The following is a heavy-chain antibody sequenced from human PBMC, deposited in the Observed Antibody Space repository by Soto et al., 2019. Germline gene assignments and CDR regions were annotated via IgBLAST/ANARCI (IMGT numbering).Heavy chain of an antibody. CDR1: GFTFSAYE. CDR3: ARDLGVVDASLI. D-gene: IGHD3-16*01. Sequence: PGGSLRLSCAASGFTFSAYEMNWVRQAPGKGLQWVSYISSTGRTTYYADSVKGRFTISRDNTKNSLYLQMNSLRAEDTAVYYCARDLGVVDASLIWGLGTMVTVSS. CDR2: ISSTGRTT. V-gene: IGHV3-48*03. J-gene: IGHJ3*02.